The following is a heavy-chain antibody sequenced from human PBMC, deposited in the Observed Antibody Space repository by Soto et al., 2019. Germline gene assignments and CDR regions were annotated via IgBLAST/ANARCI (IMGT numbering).Heavy chain of an antibody. V-gene: IGHV3-48*01. CDR3: ASYGDDILTGYPTYYFDY. D-gene: IGHD3-9*01. CDR1: GFTFSSYS. J-gene: IGHJ4*02. Sequence: GGSLRLSCAASGFTFSSYSMNWVRQAPGKGLEWVSYISSSSSTIYYADSVKGRFTISRDNAKNSLYLQMNSLRAEDTAVYYCASYGDDILTGYPTYYFDYWGQGTLVTVSS. CDR2: ISSSSSTI.